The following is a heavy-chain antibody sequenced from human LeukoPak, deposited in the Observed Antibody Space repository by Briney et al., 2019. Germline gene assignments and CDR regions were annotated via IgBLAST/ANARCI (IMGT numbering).Heavy chain of an antibody. D-gene: IGHD3-22*01. V-gene: IGHV3-30*03. J-gene: IGHJ4*02. CDR1: GFTFSTYG. CDR2: MSSDGRNK. CDR3: ARYYSSGYYSNY. Sequence: GRSLRLSCAASGFTFSTYGMHWVRQAPGKGLEWVAVMSSDGRNKYYADSVKGRFTISRDNAKNSLYLQMNSLRAEDTAVYYCARYYSSGYYSNYWGQGTLVTVSS.